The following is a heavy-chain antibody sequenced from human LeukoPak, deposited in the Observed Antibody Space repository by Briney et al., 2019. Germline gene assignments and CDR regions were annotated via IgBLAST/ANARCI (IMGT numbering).Heavy chain of an antibody. CDR1: GFTFSSYA. J-gene: IGHJ4*02. D-gene: IGHD6-6*01. V-gene: IGHV3-23*01. Sequence: QPGGSLRLSCAASGFTFSSYAMNWVRQAPGKGLEWVSAMSYSGSSTYYADSAKGRFTISRDNSKNTLYLQMNSLRAEDTAVYYCAKDRSSSFSGFLEYWGQGTLVTVSS. CDR3: AKDRSSSFSGFLEY. CDR2: MSYSGSST.